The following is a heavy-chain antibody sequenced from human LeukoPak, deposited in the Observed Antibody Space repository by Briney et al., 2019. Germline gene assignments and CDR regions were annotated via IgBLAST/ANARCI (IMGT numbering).Heavy chain of an antibody. D-gene: IGHD3-22*01. Sequence: SETLSLTCTVSGGSISDYYWSWIRQPAGKGLEWIGRIYTSGSTNYNPSLKSRVTMSVDTSKNQFSLKLSSVTAADTAVYYCARGYSSGYYTAHDNAFDIWGQGTMVTVSS. V-gene: IGHV4-4*07. CDR2: IYTSGST. CDR3: ARGYSSGYYTAHDNAFDI. J-gene: IGHJ3*02. CDR1: GGSISDYY.